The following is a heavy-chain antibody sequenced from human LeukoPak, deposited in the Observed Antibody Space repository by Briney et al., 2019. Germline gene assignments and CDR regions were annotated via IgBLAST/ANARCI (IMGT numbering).Heavy chain of an antibody. V-gene: IGHV3-74*01. CDR2: ISTDGSQT. J-gene: IGHJ4*02. CDR3: VRSLRSADF. CDR1: GFTFSNYW. Sequence: GGSLRLSCEASGFTFSNYWMHWVRQPPGKGLMWVSQISTDGSQTFYADSVKGRFTISRDNAKNTLFLQMDSLRPEDTAVYYCVRSLRSADFWSQGTLVTVSS.